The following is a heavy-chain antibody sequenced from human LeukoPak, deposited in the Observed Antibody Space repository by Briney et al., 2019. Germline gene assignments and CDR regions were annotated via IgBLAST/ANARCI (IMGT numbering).Heavy chain of an antibody. V-gene: IGHV4-59*08. J-gene: IGHJ5*02. D-gene: IGHD7-27*01. CDR3: ARHLLGIHP. CDR2: IYYSGST. Sequence: PSETLSLTCTVSGGSMSPYHWGWIRQPPGKGLEWTGYIYYSGSTNYNPSLKSRVTISVDTSKNQFSLKLSSVTAADTAVYYCARHLLGIHPWGQGTLVTVSS. CDR1: GGSMSPYH.